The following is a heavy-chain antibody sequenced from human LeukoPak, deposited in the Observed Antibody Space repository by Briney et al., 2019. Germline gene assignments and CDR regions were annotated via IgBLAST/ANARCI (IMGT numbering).Heavy chain of an antibody. D-gene: IGHD1-26*01. CDR1: GGSITTTDFD. J-gene: IGHJ4*02. V-gene: IGHV4-39*01. Sequence: PSETLPLTCAVSGGSITTTDFDWAWIRQPPGQGFEWIATISSSGKAYYYPSLMSRVTISVDTSKNQFSLDVTSVTAADTGLFYCARFKGGTGFDYWGRGILVIVS. CDR2: ISSSGKA. CDR3: ARFKGGTGFDY.